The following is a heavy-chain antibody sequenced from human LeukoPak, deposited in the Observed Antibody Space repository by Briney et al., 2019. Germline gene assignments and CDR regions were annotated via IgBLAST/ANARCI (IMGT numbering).Heavy chain of an antibody. CDR2: IYTSGST. CDR1: GGSISSYY. Sequence: SETLSLTCTVSGGSISSYYWSWIRQPAGKGLEWIGRIYTSGSTNYNPSLKSRVTMSVDKSKNQFSLKLTSVTAADTAVYYCAMSRPYQHNWFDPWGQGILVIVSS. J-gene: IGHJ5*02. V-gene: IGHV4-4*07. D-gene: IGHD2-2*01. CDR3: AMSRPYQHNWFDP.